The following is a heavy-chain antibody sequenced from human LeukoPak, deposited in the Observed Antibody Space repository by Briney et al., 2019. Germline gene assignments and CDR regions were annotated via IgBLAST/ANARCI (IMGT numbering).Heavy chain of an antibody. CDR1: GGSMSSGSYY. CDR2: IYTSGGT. J-gene: IGHJ4*02. D-gene: IGHD1-26*01. CDR3: AREWGNAGLFDY. Sequence: SETLSLTCTVSGGSMSSGSYYWSWIRQPAGKGLEWIGRIYTSGGTKYNPSVESRVTISVDTPKNQFSLKLNSVTAADTAVYYCAREWGNAGLFDYWGQGTLVTVSS. V-gene: IGHV4-61*02.